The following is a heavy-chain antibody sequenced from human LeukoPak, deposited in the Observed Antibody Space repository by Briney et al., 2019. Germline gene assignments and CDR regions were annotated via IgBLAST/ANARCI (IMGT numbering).Heavy chain of an antibody. J-gene: IGHJ4*02. CDR1: GGSVSTTIYY. D-gene: IGHD6-13*01. CDR2: IYHSRVI. Sequence: SESLSLTCTVSGGSVSTTIYYWAWIRQTPGKGLEWIGSIYHSRVIFYNPSLKSRVTLSLDTSKNQFSLKVNSVTAADTAVYYCARDFSGIAAAVDYWGQGTLVTVSS. CDR3: ARDFSGIAAAVDY. V-gene: IGHV4-39*07.